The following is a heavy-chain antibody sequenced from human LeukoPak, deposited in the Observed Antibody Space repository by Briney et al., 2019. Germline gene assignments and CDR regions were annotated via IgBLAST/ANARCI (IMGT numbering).Heavy chain of an antibody. CDR2: IIPIFGTA. D-gene: IGHD4-23*01. V-gene: IGHV1-69*05. J-gene: IGHJ4*02. CDR3: ARAPSYYGGHDY. Sequence: SVKVSCKASGGTFSSYAISWVRQAPGQGLEWMGGIIPIFGTANYAQKFQGRVTITTDESTSTAYMELSSLRSEDTAVYYCARAPSYYGGHDYWGRGTLVTVSS. CDR1: GGTFSSYA.